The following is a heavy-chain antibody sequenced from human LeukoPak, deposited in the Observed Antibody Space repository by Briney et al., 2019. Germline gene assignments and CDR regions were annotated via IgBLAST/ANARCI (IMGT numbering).Heavy chain of an antibody. V-gene: IGHV3-21*01. Sequence: GGSLRLSCTVSGFTVSSNSMSWVRQGPGKGLEWVSYISSSSGYIYYADSVKGRFTISRDNAKNSLYLQMNSLRAEDTAVYYCARGVELTGYSDYWGRGTLVTVSS. CDR1: GFTVSSNS. J-gene: IGHJ4*02. CDR2: ISSSSGYI. CDR3: ARGVELTGYSDY. D-gene: IGHD3-9*01.